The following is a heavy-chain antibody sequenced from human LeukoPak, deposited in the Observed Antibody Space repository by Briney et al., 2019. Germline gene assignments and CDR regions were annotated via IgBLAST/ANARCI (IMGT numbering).Heavy chain of an antibody. V-gene: IGHV3-7*01. D-gene: IGHD3-10*01. CDR2: IKQDGSEK. CDR1: GFTFSAHW. J-gene: IGHJ3*02. Sequence: GGSLRLSCAASGFTFSAHWMTWVRQAPGKGLEWVANIKQDGSEKYYVDSVKGRFTISRDNAKNSLLEMNSLRAEDTAVYHCAGDLNYYGSGSYPDDAFDIWGQGTMVTVSS. CDR3: AGDLNYYGSGSYPDDAFDI.